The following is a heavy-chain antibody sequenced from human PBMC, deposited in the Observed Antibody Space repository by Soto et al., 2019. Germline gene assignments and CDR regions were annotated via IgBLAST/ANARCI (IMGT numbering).Heavy chain of an antibody. D-gene: IGHD3-9*01. CDR2: IKQDGSEK. J-gene: IGHJ2*01. Sequence: PGGSLRLSCAASGFTFSSYWMSWVRQAPGKGLEWVANIKQDGSEKYYVDYVKGRFTISRDNAKNSLYLQMNSLRAEDTAVYYCARVHDWDERYFDLWGRGTLVTVSS. V-gene: IGHV3-7*03. CDR1: GFTFSSYW. CDR3: ARVHDWDERYFDL.